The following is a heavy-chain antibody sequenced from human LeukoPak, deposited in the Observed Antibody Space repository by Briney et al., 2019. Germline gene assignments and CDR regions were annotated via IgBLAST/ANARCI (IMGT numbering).Heavy chain of an antibody. J-gene: IGHJ4*02. D-gene: IGHD3-10*01. CDR2: ISWNSGSI. Sequence: PGGSLRLSCAASGFTFDDYAMHWVRQAPGKGLEWVSGISWNSGSIGYADSLKGRFTISRDNAKNSLYLQMNSLRAEDTALYYCAKETDLYGSGRPKVFDYWGQGTLVTVSS. CDR3: AKETDLYGSGRPKVFDY. V-gene: IGHV3-9*01. CDR1: GFTFDDYA.